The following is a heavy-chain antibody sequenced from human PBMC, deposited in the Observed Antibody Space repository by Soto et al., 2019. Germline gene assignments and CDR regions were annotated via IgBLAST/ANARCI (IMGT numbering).Heavy chain of an antibody. CDR3: ARLYGLDALDF. D-gene: IGHD3-16*02. CDR2: IFYSGST. Sequence: QVQLQESGPGLVKPSETLSLTCTVSGGSISSYYWSWIRQPPGKGLEWIGYIFYSGSTNYNPSLKRRVTISVDTSKNQFSLKRSSVTAADTAVYYCARLYGLDALDFWGQGTMVTVSS. J-gene: IGHJ3*01. V-gene: IGHV4-59*08. CDR1: GGSISSYY.